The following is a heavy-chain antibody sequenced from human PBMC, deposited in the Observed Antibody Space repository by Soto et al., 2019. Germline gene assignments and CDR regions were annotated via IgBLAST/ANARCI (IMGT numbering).Heavy chain of an antibody. J-gene: IGHJ6*02. CDR3: ARQGFGALHGLVDV. D-gene: IGHD3-10*01. Sequence: QVQLQESGPGLVKPSETLSLSCTVSGGSISSYHWSWIRQTPGKGLEWIGDVHYSWGSNYNPSLTRRVAIYLYAYKRQFPLKLAPVTATDTAVYYCARQGFGALHGLVDVWGQGTMVTVSS. V-gene: IGHV4-59*08. CDR2: VHYSWGS. CDR1: GGSISSYH.